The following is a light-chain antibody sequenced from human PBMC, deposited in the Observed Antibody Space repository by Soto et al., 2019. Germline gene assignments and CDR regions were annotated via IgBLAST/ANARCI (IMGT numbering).Light chain of an antibody. CDR3: QQYGSSPWT. Sequence: EIVLTQSPATLSLSPGERATLSCWASQSVSNYFVWYQQKPGQAPRLLIYDASKRATGIPARFSGSGSGTDFTLTISSLEPEDFAVYYCQQYGSSPWTFGQGTKV. V-gene: IGKV3-11*01. CDR1: QSVSNY. J-gene: IGKJ1*01. CDR2: DAS.